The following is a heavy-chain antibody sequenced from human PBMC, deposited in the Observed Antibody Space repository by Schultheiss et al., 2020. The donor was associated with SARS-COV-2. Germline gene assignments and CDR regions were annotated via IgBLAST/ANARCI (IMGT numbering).Heavy chain of an antibody. Sequence: SETLSLTCTVSGGSISSYYWSWIRQPPGKGLEWIGYIYYSGSTNYNPSLKSRVTISVDRSKNQFSLKLSSVTAADTAVYYCAYGSGSYYRWGAYYYGMDVWGQGTTVTVSS. CDR2: IYYSGST. CDR3: AYGSGSYYRWGAYYYGMDV. CDR1: GGSISSYY. V-gene: IGHV4-59*01. J-gene: IGHJ6*02. D-gene: IGHD3-10*01.